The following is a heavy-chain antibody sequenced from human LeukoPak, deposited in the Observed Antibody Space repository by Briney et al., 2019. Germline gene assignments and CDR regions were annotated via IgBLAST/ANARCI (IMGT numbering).Heavy chain of an antibody. Sequence: GGSLRLSCAASGFTFSSYAMSWVRQAPGKGLEWVSVIYIDGSSDYADSVKGRFTISRDNSKNTVYLQMNSLRAEDTAVYYCTRSSSSYYYEFDCWGQGTLVTVSS. CDR3: TRSSSSYYYEFDC. V-gene: IGHV3-53*01. CDR1: GFTFSSYA. CDR2: IYIDGSS. J-gene: IGHJ4*02. D-gene: IGHD3-22*01.